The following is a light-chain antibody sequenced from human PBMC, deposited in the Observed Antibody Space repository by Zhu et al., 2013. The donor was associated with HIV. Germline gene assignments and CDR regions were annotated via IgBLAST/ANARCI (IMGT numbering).Light chain of an antibody. J-gene: IGKJ1*01. V-gene: IGKV4-1*01. CDR2: WAS. CDR1: QSVLYSSNNKNY. Sequence: DIVMTQSPDSLAVSLGERATLNCKSSQSVLYSSNNKNYLAWYQQKPGQPPNLLIYWASTRESGVPDRFSGSGSGTDFTLTISSLQAEDVAVYYCQQYYSSPPTFGQGTKVEIK. CDR3: QQYYSSPPT.